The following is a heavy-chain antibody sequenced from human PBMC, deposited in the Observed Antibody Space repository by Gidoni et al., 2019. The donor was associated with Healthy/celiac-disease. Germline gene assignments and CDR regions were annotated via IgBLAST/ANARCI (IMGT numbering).Heavy chain of an antibody. J-gene: IGHJ3*02. D-gene: IGHD3-3*01. Sequence: QVQLVQSGAEVKKPGASVKVSCKASGYTFTSYAMHWVRQAPGQRLEWMGWINAGNGNTKYSQKFQGRVTITRDTSASTAYMELSSLRSEDTAVYYCARDHSDSNAFYIWGQGTMVTVSS. CDR3: ARDHSDSNAFYI. V-gene: IGHV1-3*01. CDR2: INAGNGNT. CDR1: GYTFTSYA.